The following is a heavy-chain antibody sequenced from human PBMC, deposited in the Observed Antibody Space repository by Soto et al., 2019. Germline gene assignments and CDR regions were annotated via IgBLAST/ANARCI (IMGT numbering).Heavy chain of an antibody. V-gene: IGHV4-59*08. CDR1: GGSISSHY. Sequence: SETLSLTCTVSGGSISSHYWSWIRQPPGKGLELIGYIYYSGSTNYNPSLKSRVTISVDTSKNQFSLKLSSVTAADTVVYYCARRPPRYCSGGSCSVYFDYWGQGTLVTVSS. CDR3: ARRPPRYCSGGSCSVYFDY. J-gene: IGHJ4*02. D-gene: IGHD2-15*01. CDR2: IYYSGST.